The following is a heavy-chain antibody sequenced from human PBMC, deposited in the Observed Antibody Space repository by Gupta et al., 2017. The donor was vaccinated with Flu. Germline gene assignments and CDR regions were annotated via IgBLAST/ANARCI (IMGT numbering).Heavy chain of an antibody. CDR3: AKASTSSSFDY. D-gene: IGHD2-2*01. CDR2: ISYDGNNK. CDR1: GFSFPKFG. J-gene: IGHJ4*02. V-gene: IGHV3-30*18. Sequence: QVQLVESGGGVVQPGRSLRLSCAASGFSFPKFGMHWVRQAPGKGLEWVALISYDGNNKQYGDSVKGRFTISRDKSKNTLYLQMNSLRTEDTAFYYCAKASTSSSFDYWGQGTLVAVSS.